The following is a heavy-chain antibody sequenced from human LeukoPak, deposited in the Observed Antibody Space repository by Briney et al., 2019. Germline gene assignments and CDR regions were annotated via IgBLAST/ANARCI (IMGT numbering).Heavy chain of an antibody. J-gene: IGHJ4*02. CDR3: AKVLQGPTYYFDY. V-gene: IGHV3-23*01. CDR2: ISGSGGNT. Sequence: GGSLRLSCAASGFTFSSYAMSWVRQAPGKGLEWVSTISGSGGNTYYADSMKGRFTISRDKSKNTLYLQMNSLRAEDTAVYYCAKVLQGPTYYFDYWGQGTLVTVSS. CDR1: GFTFSSYA.